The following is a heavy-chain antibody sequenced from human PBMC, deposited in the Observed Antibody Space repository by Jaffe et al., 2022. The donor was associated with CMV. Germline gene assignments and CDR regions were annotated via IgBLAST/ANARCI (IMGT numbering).Heavy chain of an antibody. CDR2: IIPILTMT. V-gene: IGHV1-69*09. J-gene: IGHJ4*02. Sequence: QVQVVQSGAEVKKPGSSVKVSCKASGGTFNPYDVNWVRQAPGQGLEWMGRIIPILTMTDYAQKFQGRLTITADRSTTTAYMELSSLRSEDTAVYYCLLSAVQKDNFWTGYDADFFDYWGQGTLVIVSS. CDR3: LLSAVQKDNFWTGYDADFFDY. CDR1: GGTFNPYD. D-gene: IGHD3-3*01.